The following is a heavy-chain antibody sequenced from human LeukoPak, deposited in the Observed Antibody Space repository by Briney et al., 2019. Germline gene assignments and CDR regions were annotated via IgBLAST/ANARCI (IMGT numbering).Heavy chain of an antibody. J-gene: IGHJ4*02. V-gene: IGHV4-4*02. D-gene: IGHD3-10*01. Sequence: SETLSLTCAVSGGSISSSNWWSWVRQPPGKGLEWIGEIYHSGSTNYNPSLKSRVTISADTSKNQFSLKLSSVTAADTAVYYCARGTFGEFVDYWGQGTLVTVSS. CDR2: IYHSGST. CDR1: GGSISSSNW. CDR3: ARGTFGEFVDY.